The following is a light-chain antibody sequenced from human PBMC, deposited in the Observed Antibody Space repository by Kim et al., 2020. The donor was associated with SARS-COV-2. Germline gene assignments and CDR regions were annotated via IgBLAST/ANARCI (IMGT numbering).Light chain of an antibody. Sequence: SYELTQPPSVSVAPGKTARITCGGTGIGRKSVHWYQQKAGQAPVVVIYYDSERPSGIPERFSGSNSGNTATLTISMVEAGDEADYYCQVWDSSSNHWVFGGGTQLTVL. J-gene: IGLJ3*02. CDR3: QVWDSSSNHWV. CDR2: YDS. V-gene: IGLV3-21*01. CDR1: GIGRKS.